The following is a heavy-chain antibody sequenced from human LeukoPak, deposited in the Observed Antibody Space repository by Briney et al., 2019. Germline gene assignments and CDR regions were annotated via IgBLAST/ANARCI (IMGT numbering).Heavy chain of an antibody. J-gene: IGHJ4*02. CDR2: ISAYNGNT. D-gene: IGHD2-2*01. CDR1: GYTFTSYG. CDR3: ARDAYPYCSSTSCYPFDY. Sequence: ASVKVSCKASGYTFTSYGISWVRQAPGQGLEWMGWISAYNGNTNYAQKFQGRVTITADESTSTAYMELSSLRSEDTAVYYCARDAYPYCSSTSCYPFDYWGQGTLVTVSS. V-gene: IGHV1-18*01.